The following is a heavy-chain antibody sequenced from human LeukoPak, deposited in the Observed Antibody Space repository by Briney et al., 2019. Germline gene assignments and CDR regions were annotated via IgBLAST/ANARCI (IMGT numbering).Heavy chain of an antibody. CDR1: GFTFSSYG. Sequence: GGSLRLSCAASGFTFSSYGMSWVRQAPGKGLEWVSAISGSGGSTYYADSVKGRFTISRDNSKNTLYLQMNSLRVEDTAVYYCAKRGGWYNYYYYMDVWGKGTTVTVSS. CDR2: ISGSGGST. CDR3: AKRGGWYNYYYYMDV. V-gene: IGHV3-23*01. J-gene: IGHJ6*03. D-gene: IGHD3-10*01.